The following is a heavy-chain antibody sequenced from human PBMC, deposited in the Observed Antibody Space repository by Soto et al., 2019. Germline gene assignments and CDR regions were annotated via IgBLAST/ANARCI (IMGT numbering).Heavy chain of an antibody. Sequence: SETLSLTCAVYGGSFSGYYWSWIRQPPGKGLEWIGEINHSGSTNYNPSLKSRVTISVDTSKNQFSLKLSSVTAADTAVYYCASRRRYSSSSLWPPISWGQGTLVTVSS. CDR3: ASRRRYSSSSLWPPIS. CDR1: GGSFSGYY. V-gene: IGHV4-34*01. CDR2: INHSGST. J-gene: IGHJ5*02. D-gene: IGHD6-6*01.